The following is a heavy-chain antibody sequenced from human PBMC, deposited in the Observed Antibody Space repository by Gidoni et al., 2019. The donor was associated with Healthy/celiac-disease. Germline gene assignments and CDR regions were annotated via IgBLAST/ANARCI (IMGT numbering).Heavy chain of an antibody. D-gene: IGHD2-15*01. CDR1: GFTFSSYG. CDR3: AKDLAPYVVVVAATDY. Sequence: QVQLVESGGGVVQPGRSLRLSCAASGFTFSSYGMHWVRQAPGKGLEWVAVISYDGSNKYYADSVKGRFTISRDNSKNTLYLQMNSLRAEDTAVYYCAKDLAPYVVVVAATDYWGQGTLVTVSS. J-gene: IGHJ4*02. CDR2: ISYDGSNK. V-gene: IGHV3-30*18.